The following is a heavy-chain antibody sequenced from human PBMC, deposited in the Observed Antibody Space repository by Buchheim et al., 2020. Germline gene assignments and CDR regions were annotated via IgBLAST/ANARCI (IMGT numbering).Heavy chain of an antibody. D-gene: IGHD2-15*01. Sequence: QLQLQESGPGLVKPSETLSLTCIVSGSSVSSSSYYWGWVRQPPGRGLEWIGSIDYSGSAYYNPSLKSRVTISVDTSKNQFSLKLSSVTAADTAVYYCARGYCSGGSCYSGNDYWGQGTL. CDR2: IDYSGSA. J-gene: IGHJ4*02. CDR1: GSSVSSSSYY. CDR3: ARGYCSGGSCYSGNDY. V-gene: IGHV4-39*07.